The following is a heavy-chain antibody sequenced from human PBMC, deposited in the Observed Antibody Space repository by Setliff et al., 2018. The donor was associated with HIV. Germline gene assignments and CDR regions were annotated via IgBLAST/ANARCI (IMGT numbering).Heavy chain of an antibody. D-gene: IGHD3-22*01. CDR3: VRVSSSGYYGEGAFDI. V-gene: IGHV4-38-2*02. CDR1: GDSITRGSY. Sequence: PSETLSLTCSVSGDSITRGSYWGWVRQPPGKGLEWLGHIYNTGRTYDNPTLKSRVTISVDTSKNQFSLELTSVTAADTAVFYCVRVSSSGYYGEGAFDIWGQGTVVTVS. J-gene: IGHJ3*02. CDR2: IYNTGRT.